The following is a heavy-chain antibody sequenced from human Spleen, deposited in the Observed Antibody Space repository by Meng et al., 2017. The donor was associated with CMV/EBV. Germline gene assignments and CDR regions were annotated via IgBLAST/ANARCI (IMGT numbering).Heavy chain of an antibody. V-gene: IGHV1-69*12. J-gene: IGHJ4*02. D-gene: IGHD3-16*01. Sequence: VQLVQSRAEVKKPGSSVKVSCKAAGGTFSSYAICWVRQAPGQGLEWMGGIIPIFGTANYAQKFQGRVTITADESTSTAYMELSSLRSEDTAVYYCARDRMGIDSYFDYWGQGTLVTVSS. CDR2: IIPIFGTA. CDR3: ARDRMGIDSYFDY. CDR1: GGTFSSYA.